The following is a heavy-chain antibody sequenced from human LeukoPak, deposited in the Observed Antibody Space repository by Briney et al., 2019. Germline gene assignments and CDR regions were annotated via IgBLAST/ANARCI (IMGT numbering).Heavy chain of an antibody. CDR2: INYSGST. CDR1: SGSISSNSYY. D-gene: IGHD3-10*01. Sequence: PSETLSLTCTVSSGSISSNSYYWAWIRQPPGKGLEWIGSINYSGSTYYNPSLKSRVTMAADTSKNQFSLRLSSVTAADTAVFYCARRVPYGSASYELDTWGQGTLVTVSS. V-gene: IGHV4-39*01. CDR3: ARRVPYGSASYELDT. J-gene: IGHJ5*02.